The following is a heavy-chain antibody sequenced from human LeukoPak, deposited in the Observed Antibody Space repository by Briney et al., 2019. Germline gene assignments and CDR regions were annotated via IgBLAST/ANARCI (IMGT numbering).Heavy chain of an antibody. CDR2: IIPIFGTA. CDR3: ARGGMTTRIAYYYYYYMDV. Sequence: SVKVSCKASGGTFSSYAISWVRQAPGQGLEWMGGIIPIFGTANYAQKFQGRVTITADKSTSTAYMELSSLRSEDTAVYYCARGGMTTRIAYYYYYYMDVWGKGTTVTISS. J-gene: IGHJ6*03. V-gene: IGHV1-69*06. D-gene: IGHD1-14*01. CDR1: GGTFSSYA.